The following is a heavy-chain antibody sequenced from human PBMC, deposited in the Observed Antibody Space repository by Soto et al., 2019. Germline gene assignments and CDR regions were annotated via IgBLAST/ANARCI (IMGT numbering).Heavy chain of an antibody. CDR1: GSSISSGGYS. Sequence: SETLSLTCAVSGSSISSGGYSRSWIRQPPGKGLEWLGYIYHSGSTYYNPSLKGRVTISVDRSKNQFSLKLSSVTAADTAVYYCARGGSYDSSGYYYDYYYYGMDVWGQGTTVTVSS. D-gene: IGHD3-22*01. J-gene: IGHJ6*02. V-gene: IGHV4-30-2*01. CDR2: IYHSGST. CDR3: ARGGSYDSSGYYYDYYYYGMDV.